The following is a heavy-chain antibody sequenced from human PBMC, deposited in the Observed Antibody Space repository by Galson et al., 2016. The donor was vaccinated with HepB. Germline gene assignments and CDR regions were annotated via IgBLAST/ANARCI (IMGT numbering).Heavy chain of an antibody. CDR1: GFTFSSYA. CDR2: ISGSGGST. CDR3: ARAGGAYYYYMDV. J-gene: IGHJ6*03. V-gene: IGHV3-23*01. Sequence: SLRLSCAASGFTFSSYAMTWVRQAPGKGLEWVSTISGSGGSTYYADSVKGRFTISRDNSKNTLYLQMNSLRAEDTAVYYCARAGGAYYYYMDVWGKGTTVTVSS. D-gene: IGHD3-10*01.